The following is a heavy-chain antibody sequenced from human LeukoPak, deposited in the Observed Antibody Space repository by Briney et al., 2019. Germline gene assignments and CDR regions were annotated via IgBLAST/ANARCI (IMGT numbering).Heavy chain of an antibody. V-gene: IGHV4-38-2*02. D-gene: IGHD2-2*01. Sequence: SETLSLTCTVSGGSISSGAYWGWVRQPPGKGLEWIATIYRTGSTYYNPSLESRVTISVDTSKNQFSLKLSSVTAADTAVYYCATPDCSSTSCYEGDAFDIWGQGTMVTVSS. CDR1: GGSISSGAY. CDR3: ATPDCSSTSCYEGDAFDI. CDR2: IYRTGST. J-gene: IGHJ3*02.